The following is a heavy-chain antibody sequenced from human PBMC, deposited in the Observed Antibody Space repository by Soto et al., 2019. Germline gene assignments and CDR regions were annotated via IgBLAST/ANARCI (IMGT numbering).Heavy chain of an antibody. CDR1: GFTVSSNY. Sequence: EVQLVESGGGLIQPGGSLRLSCAASGFTVSSNYMSWVRQAPGKGLEWVSVIYSGGSTYYADSVKGRFTISRDNSKNTLYLQMNSLRAEDTAVYYFARNYYDSSGGFDYWGQGTLVTVSS. CDR3: ARNYYDSSGGFDY. V-gene: IGHV3-53*01. J-gene: IGHJ4*02. CDR2: IYSGGST. D-gene: IGHD3-22*01.